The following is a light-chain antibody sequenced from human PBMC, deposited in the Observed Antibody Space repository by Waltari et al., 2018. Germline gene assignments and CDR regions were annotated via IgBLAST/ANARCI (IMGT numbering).Light chain of an antibody. CDR1: SRDVGTYNL. CDR3: CSYAGHSTYV. V-gene: IGLV2-23*02. Sequence: QSALTQPASVSGSPGQSITISCTRTSRDVGTYNLVSWYQQPPGKAPKLMIYEVSQRPSGVSNRFSGSKSGNTASLTISGLQPEDETDYYCCSYAGHSTYVFGTGTKVTVL. CDR2: EVS. J-gene: IGLJ1*01.